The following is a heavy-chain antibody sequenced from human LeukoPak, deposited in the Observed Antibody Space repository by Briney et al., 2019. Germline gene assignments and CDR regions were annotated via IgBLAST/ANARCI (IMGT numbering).Heavy chain of an antibody. J-gene: IGHJ6*02. Sequence: GGSLRLSCAASGLIVSNNYMSWVRQAPGKGLEWVSILYGGGSTYYAGSVKGRFIISRDNSKNTLNLEMNSLRVDDTAVYYCARDQSRMGQKYGMDVWGRGTTVTVSS. V-gene: IGHV3-53*01. D-gene: IGHD2-8*01. CDR1: GLIVSNNY. CDR3: ARDQSRMGQKYGMDV. CDR2: LYGGGST.